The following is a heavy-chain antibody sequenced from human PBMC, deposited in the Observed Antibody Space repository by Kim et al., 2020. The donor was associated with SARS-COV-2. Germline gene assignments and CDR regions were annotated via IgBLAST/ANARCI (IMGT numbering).Heavy chain of an antibody. J-gene: IGHJ6*02. V-gene: IGHV1-46*01. CDR1: GYTFTSYY. CDR3: ARDMERLQQYGMDV. CDR2: INPSGGNT. D-gene: IGHD1-1*01. Sequence: ASVKVSCKASGYTFTSYYMHWVRQAPGQGLEWMGIINPSGGNTSYSQKFQGRVTMTRDTSTSTGYMELSSLRSEDTAVYYCARDMERLQQYGMDVWGRGTTVTVSS.